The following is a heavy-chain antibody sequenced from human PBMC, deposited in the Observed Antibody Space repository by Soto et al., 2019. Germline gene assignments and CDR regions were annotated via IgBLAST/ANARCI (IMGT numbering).Heavy chain of an antibody. J-gene: IGHJ5*02. CDR3: ARDNGVGP. CDR2: IYDSGST. V-gene: IGHV4-30-4*01. D-gene: IGHD2-8*01. CDR1: GGSISSGDYY. Sequence: QVQLQESGPGLVKPSQTLSLTCTVSGGSISSGDYYWSWIRQPPGKGLEWIGYIYDSGSTYYNSSLKSRVNITRDTSKNQFSLKLTSVTAADTAVYYCARDNGVGPWVQGTLVTVSS.